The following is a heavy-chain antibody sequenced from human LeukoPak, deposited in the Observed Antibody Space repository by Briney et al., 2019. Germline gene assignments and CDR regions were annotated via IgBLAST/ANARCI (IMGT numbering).Heavy chain of an antibody. D-gene: IGHD3-3*01. J-gene: IGHJ4*02. CDR3: ARDKGVDYDFWSGYYSRFDY. Sequence: SETPSLTCSVSGGSISSYYWSWIRPPAGKGLEWIGRIYTSGSTNYNPSLKSRVTMSVDTSKNQVSLKLSSVTAADTAVYYCARDKGVDYDFWSGYYSRFDYWGQGTLVTVSS. CDR2: IYTSGST. V-gene: IGHV4-4*07. CDR1: GGSISSYY.